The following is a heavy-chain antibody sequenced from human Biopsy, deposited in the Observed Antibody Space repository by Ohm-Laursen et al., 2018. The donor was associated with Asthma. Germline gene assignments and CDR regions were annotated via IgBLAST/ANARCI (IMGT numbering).Heavy chain of an antibody. Sequence: SSVKVSCKSLGGTFNTYVIGWVRQAPGQGLEWMGGINSVLGTTTYPQKFQDRVTITADDSTGTVYMELSSLRSEDTAVYYCARKAGSCISRTCYSLDFWGQGTLVTVSS. CDR1: GGTFNTYV. CDR2: INSVLGTT. J-gene: IGHJ4*02. V-gene: IGHV1-69*01. CDR3: ARKAGSCISRTCYSLDF. D-gene: IGHD2-2*01.